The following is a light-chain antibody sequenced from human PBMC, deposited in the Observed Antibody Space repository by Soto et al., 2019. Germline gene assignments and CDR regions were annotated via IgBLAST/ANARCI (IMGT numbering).Light chain of an antibody. CDR2: AAS. CDR3: QQSYSTPRT. Sequence: DIQMTQSPSSLSASVGDRFTITCRASQSISSYLNWYQQKPGKXPKXXIYAASSLQSGVPSRFSGSGSGTDLTITISSLQPEDFETYYCQQSYSTPRTFGQGTKVDIK. J-gene: IGKJ1*01. V-gene: IGKV1-39*01. CDR1: QSISSY.